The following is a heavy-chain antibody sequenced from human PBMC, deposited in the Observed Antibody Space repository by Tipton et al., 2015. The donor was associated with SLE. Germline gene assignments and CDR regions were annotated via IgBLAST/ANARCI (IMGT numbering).Heavy chain of an antibody. J-gene: IGHJ3*02. V-gene: IGHV4-39*07. D-gene: IGHD6-13*01. CDR1: GGSISSSSYY. Sequence: TLSLTCTVSGGSISSSSYYWGWIRQPPGKGLEWIGSIYDSGSTYYNPSLKSRVTISVDTSKNQFSLKLSSVTAADTAVYYCATCQQDDAFDIWGQGTMVTVSS. CDR2: IYDSGST. CDR3: ATCQQDDAFDI.